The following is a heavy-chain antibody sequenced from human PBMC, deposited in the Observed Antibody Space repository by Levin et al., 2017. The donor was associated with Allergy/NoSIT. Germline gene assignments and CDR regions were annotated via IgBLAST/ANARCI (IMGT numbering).Heavy chain of an antibody. CDR2: ISGNGGST. D-gene: IGHD6-13*01. V-gene: IGHV3-64D*06. CDR3: VKGGYSSSWYRGDY. CDR1: GFTFSSYA. Sequence: AGGSLRLSCSASGFTFSSYAMHWVRQAPGKGLEYVSGISGNGGSTYYADSVKGRFTISRDNSKNTLCLQMSGLRAEDTAVYYCVKGGYSSSWYRGDYWGQGTLVTVSS. J-gene: IGHJ4*02.